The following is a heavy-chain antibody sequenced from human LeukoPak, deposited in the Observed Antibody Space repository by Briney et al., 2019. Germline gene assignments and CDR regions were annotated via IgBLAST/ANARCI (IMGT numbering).Heavy chain of an antibody. CDR2: IYYSGST. D-gene: IGHD2-8*01. J-gene: IGHJ4*02. CDR3: ARDFADLMVYAIKIPDYFDY. CDR1: GGSISSSSYY. Sequence: PSETLSLTCTVSGGSISSSSYYWGWIRQPPGKGLEGIGSIYYSGSTYYNPSLKSRVNISVDTSENQFSLKLSSVTAADTAVYYCARDFADLMVYAIKIPDYFDYWGQGTLVSVSS. V-gene: IGHV4-39*07.